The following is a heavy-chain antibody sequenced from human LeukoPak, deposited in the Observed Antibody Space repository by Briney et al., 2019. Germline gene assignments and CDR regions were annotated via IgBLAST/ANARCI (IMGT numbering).Heavy chain of an antibody. J-gene: IGHJ3*02. Sequence: SETLSLTCTVSGGSISSYYWSWIRQPPGKGLEWIGYIFYSGSTNYNPSLKSRVIISVDTSKNQFSLKLSSVTAADTAVNYCARPLGGLEYGDHAGAFDIWGQGTMVTVSS. CDR2: IFYSGST. V-gene: IGHV4-59*01. CDR3: ARPLGGLEYGDHAGAFDI. D-gene: IGHD4-17*01. CDR1: GGSISSYY.